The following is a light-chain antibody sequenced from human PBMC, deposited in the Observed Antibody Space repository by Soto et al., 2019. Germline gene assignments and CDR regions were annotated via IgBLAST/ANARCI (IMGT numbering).Light chain of an antibody. CDR1: SSDVGGYNY. CDR3: SSYAGSNTDYV. CDR2: EVS. J-gene: IGLJ1*01. V-gene: IGLV2-8*01. Sequence: QSVLTQPPSASGSPGQSVTISCTGTSSDVGGYNYVSWYQQHPGKAPKLMIYEVSKRPSGVPDRFSGSKSGNTASLTVSGLQAEYEADYYCSSYAGSNTDYVFGTGTKLTVL.